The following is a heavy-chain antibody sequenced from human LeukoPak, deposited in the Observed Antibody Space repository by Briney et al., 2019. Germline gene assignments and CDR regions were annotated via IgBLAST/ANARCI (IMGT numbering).Heavy chain of an antibody. CDR3: AREGAMVRGVIWYYGMDV. D-gene: IGHD3-10*01. J-gene: IGHJ6*02. V-gene: IGHV1-18*01. Sequence: GASVNVSCTASGYTFTSYGISWVRQAPGQGLEWMGWISAYNGNTNYAQKLQGRVTMTTDTSTSTAYMELRSLRSDDTAVYYCAREGAMVRGVIWYYGMDVWGQGTTVTVSS. CDR2: ISAYNGNT. CDR1: GYTFTSYG.